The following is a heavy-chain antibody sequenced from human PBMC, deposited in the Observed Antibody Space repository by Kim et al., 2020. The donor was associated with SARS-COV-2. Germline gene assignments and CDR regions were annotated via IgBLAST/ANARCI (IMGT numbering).Heavy chain of an antibody. CDR2: IKPDGSGK. CDR3: VRDGGPREMDNTYDLFEY. Sequence: GGSLRLSCAASGFTFTNYWMSWVRQAPGKVLEWVAMIKPDGSGKYYVDSVKGRFTISSDNAKNSLYLQINSLRAEDTAVYFCVRDGGPREMDNTYDLFEYWGQGALVIVSS. V-gene: IGHV3-7*01. D-gene: IGHD3-3*01. CDR1: GFTFTNYW. J-gene: IGHJ4*02.